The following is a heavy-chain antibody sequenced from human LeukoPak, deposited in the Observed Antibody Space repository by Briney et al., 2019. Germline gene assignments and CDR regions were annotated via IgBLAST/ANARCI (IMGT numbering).Heavy chain of an antibody. CDR3: AREGSSGFDY. CDR2: ISTYNDNT. D-gene: IGHD6-19*01. CDR1: GYTFISYD. V-gene: IGHV1-18*01. J-gene: IGHJ4*02. Sequence: ASVKVSCKASGYTFISYDISWVRQAPGQGLEWMGWISTYNDNTNYAQKLQGRVTMTTDTSTSTAHMELRSLRSDDTAVYYCAREGSSGFDYWGQGTLVTVSS.